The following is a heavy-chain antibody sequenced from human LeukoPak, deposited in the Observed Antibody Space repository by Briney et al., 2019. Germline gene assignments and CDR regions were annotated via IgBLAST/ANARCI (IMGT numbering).Heavy chain of an antibody. J-gene: IGHJ4*02. Sequence: RPSETLSLTCTVSGGSISSSSYYWSWIRQPPGKGLEWIGYIYYSGSTNYNPSLKSRVTISVDTSKNQFSLKLSSVTAADTAVYYCARHTISTSEADYFDYWGQGTLVTVSS. CDR3: ARHTISTSEADYFDY. D-gene: IGHD2-2*01. CDR2: IYYSGST. CDR1: GGSISSSSYY. V-gene: IGHV4-61*05.